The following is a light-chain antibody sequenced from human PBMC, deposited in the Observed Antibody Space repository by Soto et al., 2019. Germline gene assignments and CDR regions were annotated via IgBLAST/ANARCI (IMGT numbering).Light chain of an antibody. Sequence: EIVLTQSPGTLSSSPGERATLSCRASQSVSSSYLAWYQHKPGQAPRLLIYASSSRATGIPDRFGGSGSGTDFTLTISRLEPEDFAVYYRQQYGDSSWTFGQGTKV. CDR3: QQYGDSSWT. CDR1: QSVSSSY. V-gene: IGKV3-20*01. J-gene: IGKJ1*01. CDR2: ASS.